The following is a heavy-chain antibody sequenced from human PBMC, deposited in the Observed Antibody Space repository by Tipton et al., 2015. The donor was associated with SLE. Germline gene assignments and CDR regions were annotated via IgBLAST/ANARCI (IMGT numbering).Heavy chain of an antibody. J-gene: IGHJ4*02. CDR3: ASVDSWRGYNFPY. CDR1: GASISSYY. CDR2: ISSDGST. V-gene: IGHV4-59*01. Sequence: TLSLTCTVSGASISSYYWTWIRQTPGKGLEWLGYISSDGSTNYNPSLQSRVVISDDTSKNQFSLSLRSMTAADTAVYYCASVDSWRGYNFPYWGQGALVTVS. D-gene: IGHD3-3*01.